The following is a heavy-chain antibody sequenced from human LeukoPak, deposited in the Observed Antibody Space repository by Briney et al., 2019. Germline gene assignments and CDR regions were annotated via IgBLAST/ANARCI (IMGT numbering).Heavy chain of an antibody. CDR3: ASGLFPTRYFDY. D-gene: IGHD3-3*01. CDR1: GGSISSYY. J-gene: IGHJ4*02. Sequence: SETLSLTCTVSGGSISSYYWSWIRQPPGKGLEWFGYIYYSGSTNYNPSLKSRVTISVDTSKNQFSLKLSSVTAADTAVYYCASGLFPTRYFDYWGQGTLVTVSS. CDR2: IYYSGST. V-gene: IGHV4-59*08.